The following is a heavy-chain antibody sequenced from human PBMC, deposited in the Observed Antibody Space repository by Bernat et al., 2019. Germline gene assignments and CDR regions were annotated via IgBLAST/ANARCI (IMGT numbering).Heavy chain of an antibody. CDR3: ARGSLRISMGRGVIVEFEY. J-gene: IGHJ4*02. Sequence: QVQLQESGPGLVKPSQTLSLTCTVSGGSISSGGYYWSWIRQHPGKGLEWIGYIYYSGSTYYNPSLKSRVTISVDTSKNQFSLKLSSVTAADTAVYYCARGSLRISMGRGVIVEFEYLGPGTLVTVSS. CDR1: GGSISSGGYY. V-gene: IGHV4-31*03. CDR2: IYYSGST. D-gene: IGHD3-10*01.